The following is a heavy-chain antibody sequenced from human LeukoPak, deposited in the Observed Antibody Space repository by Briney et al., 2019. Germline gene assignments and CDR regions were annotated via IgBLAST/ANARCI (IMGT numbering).Heavy chain of an antibody. CDR3: ARDKKSGESSEIDY. D-gene: IGHD3-10*01. CDR2: INRDGSTT. J-gene: IGHJ4*02. V-gene: IGHV3-74*03. Sequence: GGSLRLSCAASGFTFSNYWVHWVRQAPGKGLVWVSRINRDGSTTKYADSVKGRFTVSRDNAKNTLNLQMNSLRAGGTAVYYCARDKKSGESSEIDYWGQGTLVTVSS. CDR1: GFTFSNYW.